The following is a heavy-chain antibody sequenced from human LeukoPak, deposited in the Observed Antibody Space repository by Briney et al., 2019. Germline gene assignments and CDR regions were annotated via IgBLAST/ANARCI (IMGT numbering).Heavy chain of an antibody. CDR3: ARGRHPWLASYFDY. CDR2: IYHSGST. V-gene: IGHV4-30-2*01. J-gene: IGHJ4*02. CDR1: GGSISSGGYY. Sequence: PSETLSLTCTVSGGSISSGGYYWSWIRQPPGKGLEWIGYIYHSGSTYYNPSLKSRVTISVDRSKNQFSLKLSSVTAADTAVYYCARGRHPWLASYFDYWGQGTLVTVSS. D-gene: IGHD6-19*01.